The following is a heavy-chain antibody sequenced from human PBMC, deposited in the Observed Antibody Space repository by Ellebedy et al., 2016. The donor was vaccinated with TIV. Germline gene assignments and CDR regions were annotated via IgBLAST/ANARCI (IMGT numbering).Heavy chain of an antibody. D-gene: IGHD6-25*01. Sequence: SLKISRAGSGFSFNDYAMYWVRQAPGKGLEWVSGISWHSVSIGYADSVRGRFTISRDNAKNSLYLQMNSLRPEDTALYYCAKGLTARGYFDYWGQGTLVTVSS. CDR3: AKGLTARGYFDY. CDR1: GFSFNDYA. CDR2: ISWHSVSI. J-gene: IGHJ4*02. V-gene: IGHV3-9*01.